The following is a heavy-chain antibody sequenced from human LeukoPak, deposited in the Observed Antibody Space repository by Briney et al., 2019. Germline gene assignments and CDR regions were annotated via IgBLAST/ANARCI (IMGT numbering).Heavy chain of an antibody. CDR2: MNPNSGNT. D-gene: IGHD3-10*01. CDR1: GYTFTSYD. CDR3: ARAHRRITMVRGVIYYFDY. J-gene: IGHJ4*02. Sequence: ASVKVSCKASGYTFTSYDINWVRQATGQGLEWMGWMNPNSGNTGYAQKFQGRVTVTRNTSISTAYMELSSLRSEDTAVYYCARAHRRITMVRGVIYYFDYWGQGTLVTVSS. V-gene: IGHV1-8*01.